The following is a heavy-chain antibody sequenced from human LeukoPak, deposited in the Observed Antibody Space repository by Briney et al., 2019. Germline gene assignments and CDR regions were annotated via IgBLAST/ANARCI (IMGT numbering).Heavy chain of an antibody. Sequence: SETLSLTCTVSGGSISSGGYYWSWIRQPPGKGLEWIGYIYHSGSTYYNPSLKSRVTISVDRSKNQFSLNLSSVTAADTAVYYCARHPSAAAKLLFDYWGQGTLVTVSS. CDR3: ARHPSAAAKLLFDY. D-gene: IGHD6-13*01. V-gene: IGHV4-30-2*01. CDR1: GGSISSGGYY. CDR2: IYHSGST. J-gene: IGHJ4*02.